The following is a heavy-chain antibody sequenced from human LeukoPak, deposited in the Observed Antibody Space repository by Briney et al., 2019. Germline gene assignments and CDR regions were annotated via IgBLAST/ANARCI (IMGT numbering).Heavy chain of an antibody. CDR3: TREDRPYCPFAY. D-gene: IGHD1-26*01. Sequence: SETLSLTCGVSGGSIDITNYWSWVRQAPGKGLEWIGEIANDGTTNYNPSLRSRVAMSFDRANNHFSLSLTSVTAADTAVYYCTREDRPYCPFAYWGQGVLVTVSS. CDR1: GGSIDITNY. V-gene: IGHV4-4*02. J-gene: IGHJ4*02. CDR2: IANDGTT.